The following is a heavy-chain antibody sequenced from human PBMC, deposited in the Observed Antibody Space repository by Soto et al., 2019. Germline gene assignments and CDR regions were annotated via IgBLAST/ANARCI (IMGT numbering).Heavy chain of an antibody. V-gene: IGHV3-15*01. Sequence: EVQLVESGGGLVKPGGSLRLSCAASGFTFNNAWMSWVHQAPGGGLEWVGRIKRNIDGGTTDYAAPVKGRFAISRDDSNSILYLQMNSLKSEDTAVYYCTTVDAVVLNWGQGILVTVSS. CDR1: GFTFNNAW. CDR2: IKRNIDGGTT. CDR3: TTVDAVVLN. J-gene: IGHJ4*02. D-gene: IGHD6-19*01.